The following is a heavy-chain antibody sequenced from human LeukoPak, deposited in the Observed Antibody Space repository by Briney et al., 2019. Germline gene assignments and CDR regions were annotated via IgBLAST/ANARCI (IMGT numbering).Heavy chain of an antibody. J-gene: IGHJ4*01. D-gene: IGHD6-19*01. CDR3: AKGIYSSGWSYFDY. V-gene: IGHV3-23*01. CDR2: LSGSGITT. CDR1: GFTFSNSA. Sequence: GGSLRLTCAASGFTFSNSAMSWVRQAPGKGLEWVSTLSGSGITTYYADSVKGRFTISRDNSKNTLYLQMNSLRAEDTAVYYCAKGIYSSGWSYFDYWGHGTLVTVSS.